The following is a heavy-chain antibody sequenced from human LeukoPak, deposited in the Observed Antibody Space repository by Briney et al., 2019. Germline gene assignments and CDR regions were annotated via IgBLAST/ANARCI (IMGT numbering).Heavy chain of an antibody. Sequence: PGGSLRLSCAASGFTFSSYAMSWVRQATGKGLEWVSAISGSGGSTYYADSVKGRFTISRDNSKNTLYLQMNSLRAEDTAVYYCAKDLHYDILTGYSAFDYWGQGTLVTVSS. V-gene: IGHV3-23*01. CDR3: AKDLHYDILTGYSAFDY. J-gene: IGHJ4*02. CDR1: GFTFSSYA. D-gene: IGHD3-9*01. CDR2: ISGSGGST.